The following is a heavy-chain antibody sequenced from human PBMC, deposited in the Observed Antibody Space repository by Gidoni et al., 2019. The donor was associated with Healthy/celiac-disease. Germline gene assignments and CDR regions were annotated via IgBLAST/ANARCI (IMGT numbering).Heavy chain of an antibody. CDR2: ISYDGSNK. CDR3: ARDQQRAIDY. CDR1: GFTFSSYA. Sequence: QVQLAESGGGVVPPGRSLRLSCAAPGFTFSSYAMHWVRQAPGKGLEWVAVISYDGSNKYYADSVKGRFTISRDNSKNTLYLQMNSLRAEDTAVYYCARDQQRAIDYWGQGTLVTVSS. J-gene: IGHJ4*02. D-gene: IGHD6-13*01. V-gene: IGHV3-30-3*01.